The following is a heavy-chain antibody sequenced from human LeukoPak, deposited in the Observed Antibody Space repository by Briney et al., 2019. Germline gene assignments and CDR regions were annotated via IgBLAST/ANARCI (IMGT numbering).Heavy chain of an antibody. CDR3: ARISYVGRYSDY. V-gene: IGHV3-23*01. J-gene: IGHJ4*02. Sequence: GGSLRLSCAASGFTFSRYAMSWVRQAPGKGLEWVSSTSFSGGSTYYADSVKGRFTMSRDNSKNTLYLQMNSLRAGDTAVYYCARISYVGRYSDYWGQGTLVTVSS. CDR1: GFTFSRYA. D-gene: IGHD1-26*01. CDR2: TSFSGGST.